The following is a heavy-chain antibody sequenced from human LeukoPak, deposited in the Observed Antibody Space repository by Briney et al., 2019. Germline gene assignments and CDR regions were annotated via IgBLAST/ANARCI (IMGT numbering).Heavy chain of an antibody. V-gene: IGHV3-48*04. D-gene: IGHD4-17*01. J-gene: IGHJ4*02. CDR1: GFTFNIYC. CDR2: ISSSSSTI. CDR3: ARDDYGDYGRVDY. Sequence: GGSVRLSCAASGFTFNIYCMNWVRQAPGKGLEWVSYISSSSSTIYYADSVKGRFTISRDNAKNSLYLQMNSLRAEDTAVYYCARDDYGDYGRVDYWGQGTLVTVSS.